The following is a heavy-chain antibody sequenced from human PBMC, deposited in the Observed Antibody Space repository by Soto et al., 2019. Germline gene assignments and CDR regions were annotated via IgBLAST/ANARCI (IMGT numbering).Heavy chain of an antibody. J-gene: IGHJ4*02. CDR3: AKAGGAAGKVDYFDY. V-gene: IGHV3-23*01. D-gene: IGHD6-13*01. Sequence: GGSLRLSCAASGFTFSNYAINWVRQSPGKGLEWVSVISGSAGSTYYADSVKGRFTITRDNSKNTLYLQMNSLRAEDTAVYYCAKAGGAAGKVDYFDYWGQGTLVTVSS. CDR2: ISGSAGST. CDR1: GFTFSNYA.